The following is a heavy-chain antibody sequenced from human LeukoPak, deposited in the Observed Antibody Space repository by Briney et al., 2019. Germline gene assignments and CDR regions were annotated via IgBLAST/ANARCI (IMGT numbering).Heavy chain of an antibody. Sequence: GGSLRLSCAASGFTFSSYWMHWVRQAPGKGLVWVSRIGSDGSSTSYADSVKGRFTISRDNAKNTLYLQMNSLRAEDTAVYYCARDKYDFWRGYCMDVWGKGTTVTVSS. J-gene: IGHJ6*03. D-gene: IGHD3-3*01. CDR3: ARDKYDFWRGYCMDV. CDR1: GFTFSSYW. CDR2: IGSDGSST. V-gene: IGHV3-74*01.